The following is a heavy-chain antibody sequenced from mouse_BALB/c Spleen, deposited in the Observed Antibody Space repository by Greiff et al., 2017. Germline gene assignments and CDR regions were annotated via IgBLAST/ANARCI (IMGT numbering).Heavy chain of an antibody. CDR1: GFNIKDTY. CDR2: IDPANGNT. Sequence: VQLQQSGAELVKPGASVKLSCTASGFNIKDTYMHWVKQRPEQGLEWIGRIDPANGNTKYDPKFQGKATITADTSSNTAYLQLSSLTSEDTAVYYCARPITTVYAMDYWGQGTSVTVSS. J-gene: IGHJ4*01. D-gene: IGHD1-1*01. CDR3: ARPITTVYAMDY. V-gene: IGHV14-3*02.